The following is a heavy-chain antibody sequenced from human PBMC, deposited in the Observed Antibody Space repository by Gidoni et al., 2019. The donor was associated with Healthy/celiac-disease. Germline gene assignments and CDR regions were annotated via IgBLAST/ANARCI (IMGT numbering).Heavy chain of an antibody. V-gene: IGHV3-30*02. Sequence: QVQLVESGGGVVQPGGSLRLSCAASGFTFSSYGMHWVRQAPGKGLEWVAFIRYDGSNKYYADSVKGRFTISRDNSKNTLYLQMNSLRAEDTAVYYCAKAAYLRGTRVYYFDYWGQGTLVTVSS. D-gene: IGHD1-7*01. J-gene: IGHJ4*02. CDR1: GFTFSSYG. CDR2: IRYDGSNK. CDR3: AKAAYLRGTRVYYFDY.